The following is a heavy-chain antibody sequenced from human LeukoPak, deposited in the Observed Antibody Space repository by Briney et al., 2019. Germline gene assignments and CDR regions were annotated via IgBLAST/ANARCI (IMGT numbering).Heavy chain of an antibody. CDR3: ARGLVGARKNNWFDP. CDR1: DGSFSGYY. J-gene: IGHJ5*02. V-gene: IGHV4-34*01. Sequence: SETLSLTCAVYDGSFSGYYWSWIRQPPGKGLEWIGEINHSGSTNYNPSLKSRVTISVDTSKNQFSLKLSSVTAADTAVYYCARGLVGARKNNWFDPWGQGTLVTVSS. CDR2: INHSGST. D-gene: IGHD1-26*01.